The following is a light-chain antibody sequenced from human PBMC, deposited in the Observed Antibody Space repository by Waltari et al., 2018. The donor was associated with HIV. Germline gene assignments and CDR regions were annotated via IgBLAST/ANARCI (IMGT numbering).Light chain of an antibody. CDR1: QAISNH. CDR3: QNYHSAPWT. Sequence: DIQMTQSPSSLSASVGDRVTITCRASQAISNHLAWYQQKSGRAPQVLIYAATKLRLEVPARFTGSGSGTEFTLTSSSLQPEDVGTYYRQNYHSAPWTFGQGSKVDIK. CDR2: AAT. J-gene: IGKJ1*01. V-gene: IGKV1-27*01.